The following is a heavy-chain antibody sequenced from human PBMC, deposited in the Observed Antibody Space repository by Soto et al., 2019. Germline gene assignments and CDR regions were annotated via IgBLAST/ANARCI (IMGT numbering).Heavy chain of an antibody. CDR3: ARDLRTVVRGVNSFDY. D-gene: IGHD3-10*01. CDR1: GYTFTSYY. CDR2: INPSGGST. J-gene: IGHJ4*02. Sequence: QVQLVQSGAEVKKPGASVKVSCKASGYTFTSYYIYWVRQAPGQGLEWMGIINPSGGSTRYAQKFQGRLTGTRDTSTSTVYMELNSLRSEDTAVYYCARDLRTVVRGVNSFDYWGQGTLVTVSS. V-gene: IGHV1-46*03.